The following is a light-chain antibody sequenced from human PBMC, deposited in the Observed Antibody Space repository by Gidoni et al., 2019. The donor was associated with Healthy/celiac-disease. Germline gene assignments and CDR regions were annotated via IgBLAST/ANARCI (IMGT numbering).Light chain of an antibody. V-gene: IGKV4-1*01. CDR2: WAS. Sequence: DIVMTQSPDSLAVSLGERATINCKSRQSVLYSYNNKNYLAWYQQKPAPPPQLLIYWASTRESGVPDRFSGSGSGTDFTLTILRPQAEAVAFYYFQHYYRPPRTFGQGTKVEIK. CDR1: QSVLYSYNNKNY. J-gene: IGKJ1*01. CDR3: QHYYRPPRT.